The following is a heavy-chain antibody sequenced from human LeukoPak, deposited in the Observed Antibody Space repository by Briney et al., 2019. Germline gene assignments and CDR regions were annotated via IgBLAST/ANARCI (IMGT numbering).Heavy chain of an antibody. CDR1: GGSLSGSY. CDR2: INHSGRT. CDR3: ARDPCSSINCPLRF. D-gene: IGHD2-2*01. V-gene: IGHV4-34*01. J-gene: IGHJ4*02. Sequence: SETLSLTCAVSGGSLSGSYCTWVRQSPGEGLEWIVEINHSGRTNYNPSLQSRVTISLDTTRSQFSLILRSVTAADTAVYYCARDPCSSINCPLRFWGQGTLVTVSS.